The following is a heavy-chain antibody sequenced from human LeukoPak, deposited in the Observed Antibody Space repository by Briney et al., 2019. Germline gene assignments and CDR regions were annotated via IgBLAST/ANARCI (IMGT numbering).Heavy chain of an antibody. J-gene: IGHJ4*01. CDR1: GFTLSSYT. CDR2: IRSSSSYI. CDR3: ARGYGSGSGDY. Sequence: GGSLRLSCAASGFTLSSYTMNWVRQAPGKGLEWVSSIRSSSSYINYADSLKGRFTISRDNAKNSLYLQMNSLRPEDTAVYHCARGYGSGSGDYWGHGTLVTVSS. V-gene: IGHV3-21*01. D-gene: IGHD3-10*01.